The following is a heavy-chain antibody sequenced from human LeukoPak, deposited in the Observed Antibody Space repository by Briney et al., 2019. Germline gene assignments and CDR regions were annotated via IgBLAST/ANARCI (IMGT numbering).Heavy chain of an antibody. Sequence: PSETLSLTCSVSGGSVSSSSYYWGWIRQPPGKGLEWIGSMFSSGNAYYNASLKSRVTISVDTSKNQFSLKLSSVTAADTAVYYCARHGGVRGVIIRRRTIHAFDIWGQGTMVTVSS. J-gene: IGHJ3*02. D-gene: IGHD3-10*01. CDR3: ARHGGVRGVIIRRRTIHAFDI. V-gene: IGHV4-39*01. CDR1: GGSVSSSSYY. CDR2: MFSSGNA.